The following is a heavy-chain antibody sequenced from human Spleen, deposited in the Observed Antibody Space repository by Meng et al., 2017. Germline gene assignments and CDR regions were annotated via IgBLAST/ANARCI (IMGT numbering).Heavy chain of an antibody. CDR1: GFTFSDFD. J-gene: IGHJ4*02. CDR3: ARAIGGSYSQFDY. Sequence: GESLKISCAASGFTFSDFDMIWVRQAPGKGLEWVSTISGSGTRTYYGDSVKGRFTISRDNSKNTLYLQMNSLRDEDTAVYYCARAIGGSYSQFDYWGQGTLVTVSS. CDR2: ISGSGTRT. V-gene: IGHV3-23*01. D-gene: IGHD1-26*01.